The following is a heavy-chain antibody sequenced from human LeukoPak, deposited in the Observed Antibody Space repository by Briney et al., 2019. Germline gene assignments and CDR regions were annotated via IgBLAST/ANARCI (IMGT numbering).Heavy chain of an antibody. V-gene: IGHV3-48*03. CDR2: ISSSGSTI. J-gene: IGHJ4*02. CDR3: AREGDIVVVPAEEARGDFDY. CDR1: GFTFSSYE. Sequence: GGSLRLSCAASGFTFSSYEMNWVRQAPGKGLEWVSYISSSGSTIYYADSVKGRFTISRDNAKNSLYLQMNSLRAEDTAVYYCAREGDIVVVPAEEARGDFDYWGQGTLVTVSS. D-gene: IGHD2-2*01.